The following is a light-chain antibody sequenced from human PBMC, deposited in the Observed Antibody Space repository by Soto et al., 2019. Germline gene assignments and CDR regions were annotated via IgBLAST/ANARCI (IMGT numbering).Light chain of an antibody. CDR1: QSVSSN. V-gene: IGKV3-11*01. J-gene: IGKJ1*01. Sequence: IVMTQSPATLSVSPCEIATLSCRASQSVSSNLAWYQQKPGQAPRLLIYDASNRATGIPARFSGSGSGTDFTLTISSLEPEDFAVYYCQQRSNWPWTFGQGTKVDIK. CDR3: QQRSNWPWT. CDR2: DAS.